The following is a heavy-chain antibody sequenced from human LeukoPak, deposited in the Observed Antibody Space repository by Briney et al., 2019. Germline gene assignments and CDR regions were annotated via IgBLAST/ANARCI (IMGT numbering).Heavy chain of an antibody. CDR2: IYHSGSI. V-gene: IGHV4-4*02. D-gene: IGHD1-26*01. CDR3: AIGGGATFPFDY. Sequence: PSGTLSLTCAVSGGSISSSNWWSWVRQPPGKGLEWIGEIYHSGSINYNPSLKSRVTISLDKSKNQFSLRLTSVTAADTAVYYCAIGGGATFPFDYWGQGSLVTVSS. J-gene: IGHJ4*02. CDR1: GGSISSSNW.